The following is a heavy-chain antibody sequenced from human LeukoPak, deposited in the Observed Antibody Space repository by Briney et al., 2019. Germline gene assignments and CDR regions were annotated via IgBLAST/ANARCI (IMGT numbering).Heavy chain of an antibody. CDR2: IIPILGIA. CDR1: GGTFSSYA. Sequence: ASVKVSCKASGGTFSSYAISWVRQAPGQGLEWMGRIIPILGIANYAQEFQGRVTITADKSTSTAYMELSSLRSEDTAVYYCASYYDSSGPFDYWGQGTLVTVSS. V-gene: IGHV1-69*04. D-gene: IGHD3-22*01. CDR3: ASYYDSSGPFDY. J-gene: IGHJ4*02.